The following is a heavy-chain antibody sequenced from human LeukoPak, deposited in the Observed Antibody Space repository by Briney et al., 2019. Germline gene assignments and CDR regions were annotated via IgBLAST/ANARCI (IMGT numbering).Heavy chain of an antibody. CDR2: TYYRSKWSN. CDR3: ARHSLGYVDY. J-gene: IGHJ4*02. CDR1: GDSVSNKDAA. D-gene: IGHD2-15*01. Sequence: SQTLSLTCAISGDSVSNKDAAWNWIRQSPSRGLEWPGRTYYRSKWSNDYAVSVKSRITVNPDTSKNQFSLQLRSVTPDDTAVYYCARHSLGYVDYWGQGSRVTVSS. V-gene: IGHV6-1*01.